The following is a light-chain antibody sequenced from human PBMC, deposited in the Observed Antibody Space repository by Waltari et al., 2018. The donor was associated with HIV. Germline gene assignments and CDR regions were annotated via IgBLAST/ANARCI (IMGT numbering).Light chain of an antibody. CDR1: RSDVGAYTF. Sequence: QSALTQPRSVSGSPGQSVPISCTGTRSDVGAYTFVSWYQQHPGKAPKLLIYDVTTRPSGVPDRFSGSKSGNSASLIISGLQAGDEAHYFCCSYAGNYAWVFGGGTKLTVL. J-gene: IGLJ3*02. CDR3: CSYAGNYAWV. V-gene: IGLV2-11*01. CDR2: DVT.